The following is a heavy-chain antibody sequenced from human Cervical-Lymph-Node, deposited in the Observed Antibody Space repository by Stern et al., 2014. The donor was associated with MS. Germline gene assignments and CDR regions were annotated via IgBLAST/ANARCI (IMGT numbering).Heavy chain of an antibody. CDR1: GFTFSLYA. CDR2: ISGTDSST. V-gene: IGHV3-23*04. Sequence: VQLGQSGGDLAQPGGSLRLSCAVSGFTFSLYAMSWVRQAPGKGLEWVSAISGTDSSTYYAETVKGRFTISRDNSKYTLYLQMNNLRAEDTAVYYCAKEGIAVASFDYWGQGTLVTVSS. CDR3: AKEGIAVASFDY. D-gene: IGHD6-19*01. J-gene: IGHJ4*02.